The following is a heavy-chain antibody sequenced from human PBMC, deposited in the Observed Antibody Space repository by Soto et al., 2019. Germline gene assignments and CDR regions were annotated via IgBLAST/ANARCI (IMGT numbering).Heavy chain of an antibody. J-gene: IGHJ6*02. D-gene: IGHD4-17*01. CDR1: GFTFSSYA. CDR3: ARERRETTSRSKGYYYGMDV. V-gene: IGHV3-30-3*01. Sequence: QVQLVESGGGVVQPGRSLRLSCAASGFTFSSYAMHWVRQAPGKGLEWVAVISYAGSNKYYADSVKGRFTISRDNSKNTLYLQMNRLRAEDTAVYYCARERRETTSRSKGYYYGMDVWGQGTTVTVSS. CDR2: ISYAGSNK.